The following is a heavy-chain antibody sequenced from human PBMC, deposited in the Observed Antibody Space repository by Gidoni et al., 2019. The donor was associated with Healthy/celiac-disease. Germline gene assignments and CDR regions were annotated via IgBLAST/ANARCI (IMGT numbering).Heavy chain of an antibody. CDR3: AREPTYSSGWSPAGSVGDYYYYGMDV. V-gene: IGHV6-1*01. J-gene: IGHJ6*02. CDR1: GDSVSSNSAA. Sequence: QVQLQQSGPGLVKPSQTLSLTCAISGDSVSSNSAAWNWIRQSPSRGLEWLGRTYYRSKWYNDYAVSVKSRITINADTSRNQFSLQLKSVTPEDSALYYCAREPTYSSGWSPAGSVGDYYYYGMDVWGQGTTVTVSS. CDR2: TYYRSKWYN. D-gene: IGHD6-19*01.